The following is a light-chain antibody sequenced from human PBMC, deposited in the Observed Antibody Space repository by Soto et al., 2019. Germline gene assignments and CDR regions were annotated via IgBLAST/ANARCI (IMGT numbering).Light chain of an antibody. CDR2: GAS. V-gene: IGKV3-20*01. Sequence: IVLTQYTGTLSLSPGERATLSCRASESLSSAYLAWYQQKPGQAPRLLLYGASTRATGIPDRFSGSGSGTEFTLTISRLEPEDLAVYYCQQYGSSPPKTSGQGTKVDIK. CDR1: ESLSSAY. J-gene: IGKJ1*01. CDR3: QQYGSSPPKT.